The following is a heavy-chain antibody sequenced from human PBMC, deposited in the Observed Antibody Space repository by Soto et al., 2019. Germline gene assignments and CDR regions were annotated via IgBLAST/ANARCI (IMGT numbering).Heavy chain of an antibody. CDR3: ARDGAAAAPNWFDP. V-gene: IGHV1-69*13. CDR2: IIPIFGTA. J-gene: IGHJ5*02. CDR1: GGTFSSYA. D-gene: IGHD6-13*01. Sequence: SVKVSCKASGGTFSSYAISWVRQAPGQGLEWMGGIIPIFGTANYAQKFQGRVTITADESTSTAYMELSSLRSEDTAVYYCARDGAAAAPNWFDPWGQGTLVTVSS.